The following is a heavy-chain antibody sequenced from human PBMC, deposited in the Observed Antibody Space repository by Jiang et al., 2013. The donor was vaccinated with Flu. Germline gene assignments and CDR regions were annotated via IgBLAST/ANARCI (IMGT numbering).Heavy chain of an antibody. CDR1: GYTFTSYY. CDR3: AINEGTTDRFPADGAAFDF. CDR2: INPSGGST. D-gene: IGHD1-1*01. V-gene: IGHV1-46*01. J-gene: IGHJ4*02. Sequence: SGAEVKKPGASVKVSCKASGYTFTSYYMHWVRQAPGQGLEWMRIINPSGGSTSYAQKFQGRVTMTRDTSTSTVYMELSSLRSEDTALYCCAINEGTTDRFPADGAAFDFWGQGTLVTVSS.